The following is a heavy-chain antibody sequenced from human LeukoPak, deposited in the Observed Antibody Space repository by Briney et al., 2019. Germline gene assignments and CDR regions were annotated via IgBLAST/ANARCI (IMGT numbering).Heavy chain of an antibody. CDR2: INHSGST. J-gene: IGHJ4*02. CDR3: ARGSGGSLYYFDY. D-gene: IGHD2-15*01. V-gene: IGHV4-34*01. Sequence: PSETLSLTCAVYGGSFSGYYWSWIRQPPGKGLEWIGEINHSGSTNYNPSLKSRVTISVDTSKNQFSLKLSSVTAADTAVYYCARGSGGSLYYFDYWGQGTLVTVSS. CDR1: GGSFSGYY.